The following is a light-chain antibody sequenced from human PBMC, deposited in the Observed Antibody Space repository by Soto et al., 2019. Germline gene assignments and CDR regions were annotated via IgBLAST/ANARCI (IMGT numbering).Light chain of an antibody. CDR3: RQYNNWPPYT. J-gene: IGKJ2*01. CDR2: GAS. CDR1: QSVSSN. Sequence: EIVMTQSPATLSVSPGERATLSCRASQSVSSNLACYQQKPGQAPRLLVYGASTRATGIPARFSGSGSSRKFTLTTSSLQSEDVAPYYCRQYNNWPPYTFGQGTKLEIK. V-gene: IGKV3-15*01.